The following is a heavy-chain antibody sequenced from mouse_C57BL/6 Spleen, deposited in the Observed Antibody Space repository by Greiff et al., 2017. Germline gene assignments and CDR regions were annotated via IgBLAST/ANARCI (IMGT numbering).Heavy chain of an antibody. J-gene: IGHJ4*01. CDR2: IYPGSGST. D-gene: IGHD3-3*01. V-gene: IGHV1-55*01. CDR1: GYTFTSYW. Sequence: QVQLKQSGAELVKPGASVKMSCKASGYTFTSYWITWVKQRPGQGLEWIGDIYPGSGSTNYNEKFKSKATLTVDTSSSTAYMQLSSLTSEDSAVXYCARRGRHYAMDYWGQGTSVTVSA. CDR3: ARRGRHYAMDY.